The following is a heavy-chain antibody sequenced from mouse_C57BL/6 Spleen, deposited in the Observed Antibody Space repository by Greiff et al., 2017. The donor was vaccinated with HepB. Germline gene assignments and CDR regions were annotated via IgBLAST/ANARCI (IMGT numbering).Heavy chain of an antibody. Sequence: QVQLQQSGPELVKPGASVKISCKASGYAFSSSWMNWVKQRPGKGLEWIGRIYPGDGDTNYNGKFKGKATLTADKSSSTAYMQLSSLTSEDSAVYFCARASIYYDYDVPMDYWGQGTSVTVSS. D-gene: IGHD2-4*01. J-gene: IGHJ4*01. V-gene: IGHV1-82*01. CDR2: IYPGDGDT. CDR3: ARASIYYDYDVPMDY. CDR1: GYAFSSSW.